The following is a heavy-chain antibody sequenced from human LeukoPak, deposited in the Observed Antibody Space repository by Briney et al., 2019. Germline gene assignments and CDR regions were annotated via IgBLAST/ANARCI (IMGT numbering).Heavy chain of an antibody. CDR2: INHSGST. Sequence: SETLSLTCAVYGGAFSGFYWTWIRQSPGKGLEWIGDINHSGSTNYNPSLKSRVTISVDTSKNHLSLKLTSVTAADTAVYFCARGSYCSSTTCYNRGHFAPWGQGTLVTVSS. V-gene: IGHV4-34*01. D-gene: IGHD2-2*01. CDR1: GGAFSGFY. J-gene: IGHJ5*02. CDR3: ARGSYCSSTTCYNRGHFAP.